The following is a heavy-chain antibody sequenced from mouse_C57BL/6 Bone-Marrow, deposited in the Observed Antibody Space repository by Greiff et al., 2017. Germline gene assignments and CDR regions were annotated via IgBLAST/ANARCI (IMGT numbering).Heavy chain of an antibody. Sequence: VQLQQPGAELVRPGTSVKLSCKASGYTFTSYWMHWVKQRPGQGLEWIGVIDPSDSYTNYNQKFKGKATLTVDTSSSTAYMQLSSLTSEDSAVYYCAREGYYTFEGYWGQGTTLTVSS. D-gene: IGHD2-12*01. V-gene: IGHV1-59*01. CDR2: IDPSDSYT. CDR3: AREGYYTFEGY. J-gene: IGHJ2*01. CDR1: GYTFTSYW.